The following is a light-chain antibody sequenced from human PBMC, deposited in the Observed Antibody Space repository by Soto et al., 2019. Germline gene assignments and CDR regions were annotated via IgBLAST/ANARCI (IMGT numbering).Light chain of an antibody. CDR2: ANT. CDR1: DSNIGAGFD. CDR3: QSYDNSLTVHVV. Sequence: QSVLTQPPSVSGAPGQRVTISCTGSDSNIGAGFDVHWYQQFPGTAPKLLIYANTNRPSGVPDRFSASKSGTSASLAITGLQADDEADYYCQSYDNSLTVHVVFGGGTKVTVL. J-gene: IGLJ2*01. V-gene: IGLV1-40*01.